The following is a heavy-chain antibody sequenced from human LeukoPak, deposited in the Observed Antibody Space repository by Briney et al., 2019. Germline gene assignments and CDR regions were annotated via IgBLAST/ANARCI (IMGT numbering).Heavy chain of an antibody. CDR3: ARVGAKVRSPLMYYSDY. CDR1: GFTFSSYS. D-gene: IGHD4-17*01. Sequence: GGSLRLSCAASGFTFSSYSVNWVRQAPGKGLEWVSSISSSSSYIYYADSVKGRFTISRDNAKNSLYLQMNSLRAEDTAVYYCARVGAKVRSPLMYYSDYWGQGTLVTVSS. V-gene: IGHV3-21*01. J-gene: IGHJ4*02. CDR2: ISSSSSYI.